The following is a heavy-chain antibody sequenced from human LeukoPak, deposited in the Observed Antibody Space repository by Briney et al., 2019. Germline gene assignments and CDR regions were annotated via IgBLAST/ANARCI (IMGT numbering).Heavy chain of an antibody. D-gene: IGHD2-21*02. CDR3: TRHGDGFRY. Sequence: GESLKISCKGSGYSFTNYWIGWVRQMPGKGLEWMGTINPGDSDTSYSPSLQGQVTFFVDKSTATAYLYWSSLDVSDTAIYYCTRHGDGFRYWGQGTLVTVSS. V-gene: IGHV5-51*01. CDR1: GYSFTNYW. J-gene: IGHJ4*02. CDR2: INPGDSDT.